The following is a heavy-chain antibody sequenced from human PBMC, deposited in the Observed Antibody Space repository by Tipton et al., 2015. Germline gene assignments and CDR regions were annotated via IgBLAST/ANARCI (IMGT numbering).Heavy chain of an antibody. CDR2: IIPIFGTI. D-gene: IGHD3-16*01. V-gene: IGHV1-69*01. CDR1: GGTFGTYA. Sequence: QLVQSGAEVKKPGSSVKVSCKASGGTFGTYAISWVRQAPGQGLEWMGGIIPIFGTINVAQKFQGRINITADDSTTTAYMEVSSLRSEDTAVYYCARDRRGYYPYSAEGYYVDYWGQGTLVSVSS. CDR3: ARDRRGYYPYSAEGYYVDY. J-gene: IGHJ4*02.